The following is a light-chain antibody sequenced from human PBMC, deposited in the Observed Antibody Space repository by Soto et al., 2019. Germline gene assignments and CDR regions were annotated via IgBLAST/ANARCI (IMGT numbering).Light chain of an antibody. CDR3: QQYNNWPPYT. J-gene: IGKJ2*01. CDR2: GAS. V-gene: IGKV3-15*01. Sequence: EIVMTQSPATLSVSPGERATLSCRASQSVGRNLAWYQQKPGQAPRLLIYGASTTAPGIPVRFSGSGSGTEFTLTISSLQSEDFGVYYCQQYNNWPPYTFGQGTKVEIK. CDR1: QSVGRN.